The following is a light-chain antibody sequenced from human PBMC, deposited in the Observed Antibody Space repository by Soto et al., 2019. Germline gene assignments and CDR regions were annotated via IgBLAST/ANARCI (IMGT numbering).Light chain of an antibody. CDR1: LTVSTN. V-gene: IGKV3-15*01. J-gene: IGKJ3*01. CDR2: YTS. Sequence: DIVMTQSPATLSVSPGERATLSCRASLTVSTNLAWYQQKPGQAPRPLIYYTSTRATGIPARFSGSGSGKEFTLTITSLQSEDSAVYYCQQYNNWPPGATFGPGTKVEIK. CDR3: QQYNNWPPGAT.